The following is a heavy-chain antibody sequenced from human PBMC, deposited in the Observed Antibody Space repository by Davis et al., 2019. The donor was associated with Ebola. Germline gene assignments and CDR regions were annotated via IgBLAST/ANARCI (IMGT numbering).Heavy chain of an antibody. J-gene: IGHJ4*02. D-gene: IGHD3-10*01. Sequence: GGSLRLSCAASGFTFNSYGMHWVRQAPGKGLEWVAVISYDGSNKYYAHSVKGRFTISRDNSKKTLYLQMNTLRGEDTAVYYCAKDFGFHYWGQGTLVTVSS. CDR1: GFTFNSYG. CDR2: ISYDGSNK. CDR3: AKDFGFHY. V-gene: IGHV3-30*18.